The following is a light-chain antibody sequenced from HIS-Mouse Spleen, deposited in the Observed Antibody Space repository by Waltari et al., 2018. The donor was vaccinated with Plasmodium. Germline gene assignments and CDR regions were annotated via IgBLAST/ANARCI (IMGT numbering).Light chain of an antibody. V-gene: IGLV3-10*01. CDR3: YSTDSSGNHRV. Sequence: SYELTQPPSVSVSPGQTARITCSGDALPKKYAYWYQQKSGQAPVRVSYEDSKRPSGIAERFSGSSSGTMATLTISGAQVEDEADYYCYSTDSSGNHRVFGGGTKLTVL. CDR1: ALPKKY. CDR2: EDS. J-gene: IGLJ3*02.